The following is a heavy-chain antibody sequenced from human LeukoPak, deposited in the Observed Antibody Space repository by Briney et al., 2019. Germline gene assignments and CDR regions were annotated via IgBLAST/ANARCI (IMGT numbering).Heavy chain of an antibody. CDR2: IYYSGST. CDR3: ALRRPLGAFHI. Sequence: SETLSLTCTVSGGSISSYYWSGIRQPPAKGREWIGYIYYSGSTTYNPSLKSRVTISIDTSKNQFSLKLSSVTGADPAVYCCALRRPLGAFHIWGQGTMVTVSS. V-gene: IGHV4-59*08. D-gene: IGHD6-6*01. CDR1: GGSISSYY. J-gene: IGHJ3*02.